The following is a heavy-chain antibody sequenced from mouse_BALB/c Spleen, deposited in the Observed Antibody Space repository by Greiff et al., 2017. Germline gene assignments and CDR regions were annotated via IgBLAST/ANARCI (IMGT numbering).Heavy chain of an antibody. D-gene: IGHD1-1*01. CDR2: IYPGNSDT. J-gene: IGHJ4*01. V-gene: IGHV1-5*01. CDR3: ARRGGYGSSYAMDY. CDR1: GYTFTSYW. Sequence: VQLQQSGTVLARPGASVKMSCKASGYTFTSYWMHWVKQRPGQGLEWIGAIYPGNSDTSYNQKFKGKAKLTAVTSTSTAYMQLSSLTSEDSAVYYCARRGGYGSSYAMDYWGQGTSVTVSS.